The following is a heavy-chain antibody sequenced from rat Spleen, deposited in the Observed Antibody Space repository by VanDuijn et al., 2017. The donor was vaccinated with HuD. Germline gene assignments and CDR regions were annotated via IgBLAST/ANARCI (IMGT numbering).Heavy chain of an antibody. V-gene: IGHV3-3*01. J-gene: IGHJ2*01. CDR1: GYSITSGYG. D-gene: IGHD1-1*01. Sequence: EVQLQESGPGLVKPSQSLSLTCSVTGYSITSGYGWNWIRKFPGNKLEWMGYINSAGSTNYNQPLKSQISITRDTSKNQFFLNLTSVTTEDTAPYYCARRGLQSYYFDYCGQGVMVTVSS. CDR3: ARRGLQSYYFDY. CDR2: INSAGST.